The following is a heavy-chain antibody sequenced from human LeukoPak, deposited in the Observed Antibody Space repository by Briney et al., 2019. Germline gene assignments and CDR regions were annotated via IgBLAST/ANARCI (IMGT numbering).Heavy chain of an antibody. CDR2: IYTTGGT. Sequence: PSETLSLTCTVSGGSISSYYWSWIRQPAGKGLEWIGRIYTTGGTVYNPSLKSRVTMSVDTSKNQFSLKLSSVTAADTAVYYCARGFYYYDTSGRGFYFDYWGQGTLVTLSS. D-gene: IGHD3-22*01. V-gene: IGHV4-4*07. CDR1: GGSISSYY. CDR3: ARGFYYYDTSGRGFYFDY. J-gene: IGHJ4*02.